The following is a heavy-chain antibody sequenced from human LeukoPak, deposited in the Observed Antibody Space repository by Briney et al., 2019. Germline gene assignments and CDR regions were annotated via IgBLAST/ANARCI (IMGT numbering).Heavy chain of an antibody. CDR1: GFTFSSYG. Sequence: PGGSLRLSCAASGFTFSSYGMHWVRQAPGKGLEWVAVIWYDGSNKYYADSVKGRFTISRDNSKNTLYLQMNSLRAEDTAVYYCARSDDYSNYYFDYWGQGTLVTVSS. CDR2: IWYDGSNK. V-gene: IGHV3-33*01. D-gene: IGHD4-11*01. J-gene: IGHJ4*02. CDR3: ARSDDYSNYYFDY.